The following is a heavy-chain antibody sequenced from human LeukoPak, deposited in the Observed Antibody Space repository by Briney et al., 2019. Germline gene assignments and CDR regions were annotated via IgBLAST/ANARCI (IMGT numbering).Heavy chain of an antibody. D-gene: IGHD5-12*01. J-gene: IGHJ4*02. Sequence: TGGSLILSCAASGFTISTYGMNWVRQAPRKGLEWVSVIFGSGDSTYYADSVKGRFTISRDKSKNTLYLEMHNLRAEDTAVYYCAKDQKPDSGYDIDYWGQGTLVTVSS. CDR2: IFGSGDST. V-gene: IGHV3-23*01. CDR3: AKDQKPDSGYDIDY. CDR1: GFTISTYG.